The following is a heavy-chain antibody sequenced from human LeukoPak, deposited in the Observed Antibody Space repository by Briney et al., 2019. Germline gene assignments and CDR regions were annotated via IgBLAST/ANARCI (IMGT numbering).Heavy chain of an antibody. CDR2: IYYSGST. CDR1: GGSISSGDYY. D-gene: IGHD2-21*01. CDR3: ARDAIGLVVNDP. V-gene: IGHV4-39*07. J-gene: IGHJ5*02. Sequence: SETLSLTCTVSGGSISSGDYYWSWIRQPPGKGLEWIGSIYYSGSTYYNPSLKSRVTISVDTSKNQFSLKLSSVTAADTAVYYCARDAIGLVVNDPWGQGTLVTVSS.